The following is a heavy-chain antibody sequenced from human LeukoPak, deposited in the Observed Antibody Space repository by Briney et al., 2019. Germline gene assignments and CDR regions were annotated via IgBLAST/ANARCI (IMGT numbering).Heavy chain of an antibody. CDR2: INSDSSYI. V-gene: IGHV3-21*01. CDR1: GFTFSSYS. CDR3: ARAAGIAVAGAYFDY. D-gene: IGHD6-19*01. Sequence: GGSLRLSCAASGFTFSSYSMHWIRQAPGKGLEWVSSINSDSSYIYYADSVKGRFFISRDNAKNSLHLHMNSLRAEDTAVYYCARAAGIAVAGAYFDYWGQGTLVTVSS. J-gene: IGHJ4*02.